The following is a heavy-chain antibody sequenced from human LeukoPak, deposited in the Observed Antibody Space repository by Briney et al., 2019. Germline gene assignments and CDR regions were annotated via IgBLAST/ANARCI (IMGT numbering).Heavy chain of an antibody. CDR2: INPNSGGT. D-gene: IGHD6-19*01. CDR1: GYTFTGYY. V-gene: IGHV1-2*02. Sequence: GASVKVSCKASGYTFTGYYMHWVRQAPGQGLAWMGWINPNSGGTNYAQKFQGRVTMTRDTSISTAYMELSRLRSDDTAVYYCARVRAVAGPVKPWGQGTLVTVSS. CDR3: ARVRAVAGPVKP. J-gene: IGHJ5*02.